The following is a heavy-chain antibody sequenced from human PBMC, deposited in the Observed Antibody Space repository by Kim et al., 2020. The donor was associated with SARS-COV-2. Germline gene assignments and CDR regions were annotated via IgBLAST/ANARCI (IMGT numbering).Heavy chain of an antibody. D-gene: IGHD3-10*01. Sequence: GGSLRLSCAASGFSFSSYAMSWVRQAPGKGLEWVSGISGSGGSTYYADSVKGRFTISRDNSKNTLYLQMNSLRAEDTAVYYCANRDPGSYFYWGQGTLVTVSS. CDR1: GFSFSSYA. J-gene: IGHJ4*02. CDR2: ISGSGGST. CDR3: ANRDPGSYFY. V-gene: IGHV3-23*01.